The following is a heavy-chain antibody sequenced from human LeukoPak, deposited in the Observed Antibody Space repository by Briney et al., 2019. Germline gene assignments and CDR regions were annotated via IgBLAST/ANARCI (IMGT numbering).Heavy chain of an antibody. CDR2: ISYDGSNK. CDR3: AKSKQWLVGPSDY. Sequence: SGGSLRLSCAASGFTFSSYGMHWVRQAPGKGLEWVAVISYDGSNKYYADSVKGRFTISRDNSKNTLYLQMNSLRAEDTAVYYCAKSKQWLVGPSDYWGQGTLVTVSS. D-gene: IGHD6-19*01. J-gene: IGHJ4*02. CDR1: GFTFSSYG. V-gene: IGHV3-30*18.